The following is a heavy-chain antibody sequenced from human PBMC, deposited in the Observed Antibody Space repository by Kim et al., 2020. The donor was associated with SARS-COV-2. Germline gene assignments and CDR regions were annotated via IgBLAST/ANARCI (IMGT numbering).Heavy chain of an antibody. Sequence: SETLSLTCTXSGGSISSGGYYWSWIRQHPGKGLEWIGYIYYSGSTYYNPSLKSRVTISVDTSKNHFSLRLSSVTAADTAVYYCARDYNSGDNWFDPWGQGTLVTVAS. D-gene: IGHD3-10*01. CDR1: GGSISSGGYY. V-gene: IGHV4-31*03. CDR2: IYYSGST. CDR3: ARDYNSGDNWFDP. J-gene: IGHJ5*02.